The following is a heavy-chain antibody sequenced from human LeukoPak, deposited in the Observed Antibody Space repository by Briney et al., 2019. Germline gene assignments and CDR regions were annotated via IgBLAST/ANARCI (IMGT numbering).Heavy chain of an antibody. V-gene: IGHV4-4*07. D-gene: IGHD3-10*01. J-gene: IGHJ4*02. CDR2: IYTSGST. CDR3: ARRGGLWFGELSFDY. Sequence: PSETLSLTCTVSGGSITSYYWSWIRQPAGKGLEWIGRIYTSGSTNYNPSLKSRVTMSVDTSKNQFSLKLSSVTAADTAVYYCARRGGLWFGELSFDYWGQGTLVTVSS. CDR1: GGSITSYY.